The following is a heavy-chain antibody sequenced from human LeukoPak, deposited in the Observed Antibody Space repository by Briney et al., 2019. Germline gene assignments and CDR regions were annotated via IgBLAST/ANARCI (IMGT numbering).Heavy chain of an antibody. CDR1: GFTFSGSA. CDR2: LRSKANSYGT. CDR3: TRQEIYGSGSSFDY. J-gene: IGHJ4*02. D-gene: IGHD3-10*01. Sequence: PGGSLRLSCAASGFTFSGSAMQWVRQASGKGLEWVGRLRSKANSYGTTYAASVKGRFTISRDDSKNTAYLQMNSLKTEDTAVYYCTRQEIYGSGSSFDYWGQGTLVTVSS. V-gene: IGHV3-73*01.